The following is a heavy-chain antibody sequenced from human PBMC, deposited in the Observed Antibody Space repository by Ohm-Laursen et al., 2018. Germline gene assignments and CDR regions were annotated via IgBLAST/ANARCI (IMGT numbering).Heavy chain of an antibody. CDR3: ARDQYSSSWYPYYGMDV. Sequence: SLRLSCAASGFTFSSYGMHWVRQAPGKGLEWVAVIWYDGSNKYYADSVKGRFTISRDNSKNTLYLQMNSLRAEDTAVYYCARDQYSSSWYPYYGMDVWGQGTTVTVSS. D-gene: IGHD6-13*01. J-gene: IGHJ6*02. CDR2: IWYDGSNK. V-gene: IGHV3-33*01. CDR1: GFTFSSYG.